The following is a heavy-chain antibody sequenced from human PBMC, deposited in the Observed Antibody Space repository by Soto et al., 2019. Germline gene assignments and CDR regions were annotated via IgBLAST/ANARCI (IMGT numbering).Heavy chain of an antibody. Sequence: SETLSLTCTVSGGSISSGDYYWSWIHQPPGKGLEWIGYIYYSGSTYYNPSLKSRVTISVDTSKNQFSLKLSSVTAADTAVYYCARDIFSPGVVTYYYYYGMDVWGQGTTVTVSS. CDR1: GGSISSGDYY. J-gene: IGHJ6*02. CDR3: ARDIFSPGVVTYYYYYGMDV. V-gene: IGHV4-30-4*01. CDR2: IYYSGST. D-gene: IGHD3-22*01.